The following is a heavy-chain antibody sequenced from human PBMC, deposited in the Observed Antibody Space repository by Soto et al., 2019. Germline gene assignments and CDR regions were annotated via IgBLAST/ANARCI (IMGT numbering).Heavy chain of an antibody. CDR2: IDVGSANA. V-gene: IGHV1-58*01. CDR1: GFTFSSSA. CDR3: ARGPYYDFWSGYPRDYYYGMDV. J-gene: IGHJ6*02. Sequence: SVKVSCKTSGFTFSSSAVHWVRQARGHRLQWIGWIDVGSANANYAQMLQERVTISRDMSTSTAYMELSSLRSEDTAVYYCARGPYYDFWSGYPRDYYYGMDVWGQGTTVTVS. D-gene: IGHD3-3*01.